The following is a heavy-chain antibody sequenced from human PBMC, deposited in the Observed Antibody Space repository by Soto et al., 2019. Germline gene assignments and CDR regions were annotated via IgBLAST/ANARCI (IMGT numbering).Heavy chain of an antibody. V-gene: IGHV1-46*01. D-gene: IGHD3-22*01. Sequence: ASVKVSCKASGYTFTSYYMHWVRQAPGQGLEWMGIINPSGGSTSYAQKFQGRVTMTRDTYTSTVYMELSSLRSEDTAVYYCARESQARTMIVVVITEPHHFDYCGQGTLVTVSS. CDR1: GYTFTSYY. CDR3: ARESQARTMIVVVITEPHHFDY. J-gene: IGHJ4*02. CDR2: INPSGGST.